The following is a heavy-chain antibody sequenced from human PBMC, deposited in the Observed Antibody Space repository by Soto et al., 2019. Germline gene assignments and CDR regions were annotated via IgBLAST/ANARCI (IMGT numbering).Heavy chain of an antibody. V-gene: IGHV1-18*01. CDR2: ISAYNGNT. Sequence: ASVKVSCKASGYTFTSYGISWVRQAPGQGLEWMGWISAYNGNTNYAQKLQGRVTVTTDTSTSTAYMELRSLRSDDTAVYYCARGYCSSTSCYTEDYYYYGMDVWGQGTTVTVSS. J-gene: IGHJ6*02. CDR3: ARGYCSSTSCYTEDYYYYGMDV. D-gene: IGHD2-2*02. CDR1: GYTFTSYG.